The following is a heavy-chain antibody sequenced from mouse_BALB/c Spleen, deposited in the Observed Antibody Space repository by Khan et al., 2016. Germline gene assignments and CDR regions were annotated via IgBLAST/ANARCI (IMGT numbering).Heavy chain of an antibody. CDR2: LNSDGSAI. CDR1: GFTFSGFW. Sequence: DVQLLETGGGLVQPGGSRGLSCEGSGFTFSGFWMSWVRQTPGKTLEWIGELNSDGSAINYAPSIKDRFTIFRDNDKSTLYLQMSNVRSEDTATYFCVSYTYDYWYFDVWGAGTTVTVSS. J-gene: IGHJ1*01. CDR3: VSYTYDYWYFDV. V-gene: IGHV11-2*02. D-gene: IGHD2-3*01.